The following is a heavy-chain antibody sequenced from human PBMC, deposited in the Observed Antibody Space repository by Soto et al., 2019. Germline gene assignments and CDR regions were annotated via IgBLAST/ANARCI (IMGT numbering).Heavy chain of an antibody. V-gene: IGHV3-23*01. CDR3: AKDPGRYDYVWGSYRYNGHDWFDP. Sequence: WGSMELSSAAYGFTFNSYAMSWVRQAPGKGLEWVAAISGSGGSTSYAATVKGRFTISRDNSKNTLYLQMNSLRAEDTAVYYCAKDPGRYDYVWGSYRYNGHDWFDPWGQGTLVTVSS. J-gene: IGHJ5*02. CDR1: GFTFNSYA. CDR2: ISGSGGST. D-gene: IGHD3-16*02.